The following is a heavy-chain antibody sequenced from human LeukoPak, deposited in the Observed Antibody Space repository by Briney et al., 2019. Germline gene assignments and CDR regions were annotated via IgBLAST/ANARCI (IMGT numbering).Heavy chain of an antibody. V-gene: IGHV1-3*01. J-gene: IGHJ4*02. CDR1: GYTFTSYA. Sequence: GASVKVSCKASGYTFTSYAMHWVRQAPGQRLEWMGWINAGNGNTKYSQKFQGRVTITRDTSADTAYVELSSLRSEDTAVYYCARLKYCTNGVCYAGSDYWGQGTLVTVSS. CDR3: ARLKYCTNGVCYAGSDY. D-gene: IGHD2-8*01. CDR2: INAGNGNT.